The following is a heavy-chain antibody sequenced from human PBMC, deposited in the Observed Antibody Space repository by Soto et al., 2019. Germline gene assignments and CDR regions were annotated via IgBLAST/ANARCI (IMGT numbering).Heavy chain of an antibody. J-gene: IGHJ3*02. Sequence: LRLSCVASKFTFSDYFMHWIRQSPGKGLEWVAKITSTTGYTVYADSVRGRFIVSRDNARSSVYLQMSRLRVEDTAVYYCARGSLATTSSDQDPFDMWGQGTMVTVS. D-gene: IGHD6-19*01. V-gene: IGHV3-11*06. CDR2: ITSTTGYT. CDR3: ARGSLATTSSDQDPFDM. CDR1: KFTFSDYF.